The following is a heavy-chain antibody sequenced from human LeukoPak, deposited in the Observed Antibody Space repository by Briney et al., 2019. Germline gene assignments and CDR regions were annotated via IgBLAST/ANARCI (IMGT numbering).Heavy chain of an antibody. V-gene: IGHV3-74*01. Sequence: GGSLRLSCAASGFTFSSYWMHWVRQAPGKGLVWVSRINSDGSSTSYADSVKGRFTISRDNAKNTLYLQMNSLRAEDTAVYYCARDPNKYDYVWGSYRYAARFDPWGQGTLVTVSS. J-gene: IGHJ5*02. D-gene: IGHD3-16*02. CDR3: ARDPNKYDYVWGSYRYAARFDP. CDR2: INSDGSST. CDR1: GFTFSSYW.